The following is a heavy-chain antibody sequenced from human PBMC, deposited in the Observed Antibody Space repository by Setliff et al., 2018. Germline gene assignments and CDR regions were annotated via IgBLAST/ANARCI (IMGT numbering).Heavy chain of an antibody. Sequence: ASVKVSCKASGYTFTGYYMYWVRQAPGQGLEWMGRINPSSGATIYAQKFQGRVTMTSDTSITTAYMELSRLTSDDMAVYFCARSDHLVVDGFDVWGQGTMVTVSS. CDR1: GYTFTGYY. J-gene: IGHJ3*01. CDR3: ARSDHLVVDGFDV. D-gene: IGHD3-16*01. CDR2: INPSSGAT. V-gene: IGHV1-2*06.